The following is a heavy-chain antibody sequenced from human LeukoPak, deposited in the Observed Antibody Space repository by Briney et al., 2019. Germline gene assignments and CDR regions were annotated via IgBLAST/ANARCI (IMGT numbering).Heavy chain of an antibody. D-gene: IGHD5-18*01. CDR2: ISGSGGST. Sequence: PGGSLRLSCAAPGFTFSSYAMSWVRQAPGKGLEWVSAISGSGGSTYYADSVEGRFTISRDNSKNTLYLQMNSLRAEDTAVYYCAKWGEDTAMVTFDYWGQGTLVTVSS. V-gene: IGHV3-23*01. J-gene: IGHJ4*02. CDR3: AKWGEDTAMVTFDY. CDR1: GFTFSSYA.